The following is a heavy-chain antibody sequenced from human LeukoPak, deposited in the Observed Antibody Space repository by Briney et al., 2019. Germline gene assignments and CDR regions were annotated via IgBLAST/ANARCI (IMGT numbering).Heavy chain of an antibody. J-gene: IGHJ4*02. CDR3: AREGVSYCSSTSCPLGY. CDR2: INHSGST. V-gene: IGHV4-34*01. Sequence: SETLSLTCAVYGGSFSGYYWSWIRQPPGKGLEWIGEINHSGSTDYNPSLKSRVTISVDTSKNQFSLKLSSVTAADTAVYYCAREGVSYCSSTSCPLGYWGQGTLVTVSS. CDR1: GGSFSGYY. D-gene: IGHD2-2*01.